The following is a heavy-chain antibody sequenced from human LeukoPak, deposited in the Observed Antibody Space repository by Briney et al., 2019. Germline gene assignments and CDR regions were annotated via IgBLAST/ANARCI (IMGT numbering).Heavy chain of an antibody. CDR3: ARQEGQRHH. Sequence: SETLSLTCAVYGGSFSGYYWSWIRQPPGKGLEWIGEINHSGSTNYNPSLKSRVTISVDTSKNQFSLKLSSVTAADTAVYYCARQEGQRHHWGQGTLVTVSS. J-gene: IGHJ5*02. CDR1: GGSFSGYY. V-gene: IGHV4-34*01. D-gene: IGHD2-2*01. CDR2: INHSGST.